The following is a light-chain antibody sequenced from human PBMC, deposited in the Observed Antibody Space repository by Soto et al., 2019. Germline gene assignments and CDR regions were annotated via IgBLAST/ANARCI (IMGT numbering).Light chain of an antibody. CDR2: GAS. Sequence: ERVMTQSPATLSVSPGERATLSCRASQSVSSNLAWYQQKPGQAPRLLIYGASTRASGIPARFSGSGSGTEFTRTISSLPSEDFEVYYCQQYNTWPPAFGHGNNVYI. CDR3: QQYNTWPPA. V-gene: IGKV3-15*01. CDR1: QSVSSN. J-gene: IGKJ3*01.